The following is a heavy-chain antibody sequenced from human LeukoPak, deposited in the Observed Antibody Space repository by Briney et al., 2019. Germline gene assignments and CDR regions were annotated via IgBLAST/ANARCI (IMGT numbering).Heavy chain of an antibody. V-gene: IGHV3-23*01. J-gene: IGHJ4*02. Sequence: GGSLRLSCVASGFTFSGYVMSWVRQAPGKGLEWVSGISGSGVSAYYGDSVKGRFTTTRDNSKNTLYLQMNSLRAEDTAVYYCAKRRSGSSGWFPFDCWGQGTLVTVSS. CDR2: ISGSGVSA. D-gene: IGHD6-19*01. CDR3: AKRRSGSSGWFPFDC. CDR1: GFTFSGYV.